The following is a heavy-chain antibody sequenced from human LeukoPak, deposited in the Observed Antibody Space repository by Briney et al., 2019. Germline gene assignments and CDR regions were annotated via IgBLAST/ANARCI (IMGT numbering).Heavy chain of an antibody. D-gene: IGHD3-10*01. CDR1: GFTSSSYS. V-gene: IGHV3-74*01. CDR3: SRGHYSPDY. CDR2: IQRDGSSP. J-gene: IGHJ4*02. Sequence: PGGSLRLSCAASGFTSSSYSMNWVRQAPGKGLEWVSGIQRDGSSPTYADSVKGRFTISRDNAKGSVYLQMNILRAEDTAVYYCSRGHYSPDYWGQGTLVTVSS.